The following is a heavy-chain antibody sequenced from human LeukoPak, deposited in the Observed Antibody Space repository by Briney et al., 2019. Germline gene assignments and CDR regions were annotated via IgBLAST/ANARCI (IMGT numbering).Heavy chain of an antibody. Sequence: PGGSLRLSCAASGFTFSSYEMNWVRQAPGKGLEWISYISSAGTTKIYADSVKGRFTISRDNAKNSLYLQMNSLRAEDTAVYYCARGYGTVWGQGTLVAVSS. D-gene: IGHD5-18*01. J-gene: IGHJ4*02. V-gene: IGHV3-48*03. CDR1: GFTFSSYE. CDR3: ARGYGTV. CDR2: ISSAGTTK.